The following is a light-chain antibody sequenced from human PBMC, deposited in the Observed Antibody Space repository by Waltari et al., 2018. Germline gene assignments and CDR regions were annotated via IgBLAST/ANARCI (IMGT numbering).Light chain of an antibody. V-gene: IGKV1-9*01. Sequence: IQLTQSPSSLSASVGDRVTITCRARQGISSYLAWYQQKPGKAPKLLIYSASTLQSGVPSRFSGSGSGTDFTLTISSLQAEDFATYYCQQLNSYPALFGPGTKVDIK. CDR2: SAS. CDR3: QQLNSYPAL. CDR1: QGISSY. J-gene: IGKJ3*01.